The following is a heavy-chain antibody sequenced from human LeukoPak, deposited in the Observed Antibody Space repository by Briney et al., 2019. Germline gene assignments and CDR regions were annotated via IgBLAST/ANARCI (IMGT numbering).Heavy chain of an antibody. CDR1: GFTFSSYG. CDR3: ASTSGWYEPIDY. CDR2: IWYDGSNK. Sequence: GGSLRLSCAASGFTFSSYGMHWVRQASGPGLGWVAVIWYDGSNKYYADSVKGRFTISRDNSKNTLYLQMNSLRAEDTAVYYCASTSGWYEPIDYWGQGTLVTVSS. J-gene: IGHJ4*02. V-gene: IGHV3-33*01. D-gene: IGHD6-19*01.